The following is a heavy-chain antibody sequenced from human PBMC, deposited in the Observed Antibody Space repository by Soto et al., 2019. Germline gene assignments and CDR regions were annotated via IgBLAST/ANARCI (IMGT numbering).Heavy chain of an antibody. CDR3: ARDYYKDGGTNSFDP. Sequence: PSETLSLTCTVSGGSITNYYWSWIRQPAGKGLEWIGRMYTKERTNYNLSFKSRVTMSVDTSKNQFSLKLNAVTAADTAVYYCARDYYKDGGTNSFDPWGQGTLVTVSS. CDR2: MYTKERT. D-gene: IGHD3-22*01. CDR1: GGSITNYY. V-gene: IGHV4-4*07. J-gene: IGHJ5*02.